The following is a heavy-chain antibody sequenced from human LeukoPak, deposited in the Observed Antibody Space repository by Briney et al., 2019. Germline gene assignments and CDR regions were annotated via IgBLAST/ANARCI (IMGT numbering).Heavy chain of an antibody. Sequence: PGRSLRLSCAASGFTFDDYAMHWVRQAPGKGLEWVSGISWNSGSIGYADSVKGRFTISRDNAKNSLYLQMNSLRAEDTALYYCAKVSSLIIGPLDYWGQGTLVTVSS. D-gene: IGHD2/OR15-2a*01. V-gene: IGHV3-9*01. J-gene: IGHJ4*02. CDR1: GFTFDDYA. CDR3: AKVSSLIIGPLDY. CDR2: ISWNSGSI.